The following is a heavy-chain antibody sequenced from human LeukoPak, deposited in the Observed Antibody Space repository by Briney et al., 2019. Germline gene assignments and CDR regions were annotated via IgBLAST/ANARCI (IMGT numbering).Heavy chain of an antibody. J-gene: IGHJ5*02. D-gene: IGHD6-13*01. V-gene: IGHV4-34*01. CDR3: AGGFSSSWYPQWFAP. Sequence: SETLSLTCAVYGGSFSGYYWSWIRQPPGKGLEWIGEINHSGSTNYNPSLKSRVTISVDTSKNQFSLKLSSVTAADTAVYYCAGGFSSSWYPQWFAPWGQGTLVPVSS. CDR2: INHSGST. CDR1: GGSFSGYY.